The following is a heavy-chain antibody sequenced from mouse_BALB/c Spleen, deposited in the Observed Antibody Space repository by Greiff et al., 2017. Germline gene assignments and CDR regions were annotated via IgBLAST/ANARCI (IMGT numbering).Heavy chain of an antibody. J-gene: IGHJ3*01. Sequence: QVQLQQSGAELVRPGVSVKISCKGSGYTFTDYAMHWVKQSHAKSLEWIGVISTYYGDASYNQKFKGKATMTVDKSSSTAYMELARLTSEDSAIYYCVYGNCFAYWGQGTLVTVSA. CDR2: ISTYYGDA. CDR3: VYGNCFAY. CDR1: GYTFTDYA. V-gene: IGHV1S137*01. D-gene: IGHD2-1*01.